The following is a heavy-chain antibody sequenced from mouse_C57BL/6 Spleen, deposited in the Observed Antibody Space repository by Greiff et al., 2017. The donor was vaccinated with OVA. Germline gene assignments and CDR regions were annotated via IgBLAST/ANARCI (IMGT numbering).Heavy chain of an antibody. D-gene: IGHD2-2*01. Sequence: EVQRVESGEGLVKPGGSLKLSCAASGFTFSSYAMSWVRQTPEKRLEWVAYISSGGDYIYYADTVKGRFTISRDNARNTLYLQMSSLKSEDTAMYYCTRDGYDDAMDYWGQGTSVTVSS. CDR3: TRDGYDDAMDY. J-gene: IGHJ4*01. CDR2: ISSGGDYI. CDR1: GFTFSSYA. V-gene: IGHV5-9-1*02.